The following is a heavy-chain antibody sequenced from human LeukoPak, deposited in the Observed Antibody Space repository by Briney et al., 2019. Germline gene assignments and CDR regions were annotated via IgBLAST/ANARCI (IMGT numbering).Heavy chain of an antibody. J-gene: IGHJ3*02. CDR1: GFTFTNSA. CDR3: AAEKRVYCSGGACYPDAFDI. Sequence: SVKVSFKASGFTFTNSAVQWVRQARGQRLEWIGWIVVGSGITNYAQKFQERVTVTRDMSASTAYMELSSLRSEDTAVYYCAAEKRVYCSGGACYPDAFDIWGQGTTVTVSS. D-gene: IGHD2-15*01. V-gene: IGHV1-58*01. CDR2: IVVGSGIT.